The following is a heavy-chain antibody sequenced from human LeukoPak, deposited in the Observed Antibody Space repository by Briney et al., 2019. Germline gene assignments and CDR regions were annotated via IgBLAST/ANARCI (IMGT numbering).Heavy chain of an antibody. CDR3: ARASVGYFSGGSCWPDY. J-gene: IGHJ4*02. CDR2: INSDGILT. V-gene: IGHV3-74*01. D-gene: IGHD2-15*01. CDR1: GFTFSSYW. Sequence: PGGALRLSCVASGFTFSSYWMHWVRQAPGKGLVWGSRINSDGILTTYADSAKGRVTISRDNAKSTLYLQMNSLRAEDTAVYYCARASVGYFSGGSCWPDYWGQGTLVTVSS.